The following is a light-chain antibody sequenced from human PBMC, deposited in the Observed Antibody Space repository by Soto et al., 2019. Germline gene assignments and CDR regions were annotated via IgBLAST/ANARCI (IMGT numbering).Light chain of an antibody. CDR1: QSISTW. V-gene: IGKV1-5*03. J-gene: IGKJ1*01. CDR2: KAS. Sequence: DIQMTQSPSTLPASVGDRVTISCRASQSISTWLAWYQQKPGKAPNLLIYKASYLASGVPSRFSGGGSGTEFTLAISSLQPDDFATYYCQQYSSYWTFGKGKKV. CDR3: QQYSSYWT.